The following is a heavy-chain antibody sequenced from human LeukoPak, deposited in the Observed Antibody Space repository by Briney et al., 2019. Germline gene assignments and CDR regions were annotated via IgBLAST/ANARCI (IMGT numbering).Heavy chain of an antibody. D-gene: IGHD5-24*01. Sequence: GESLKISCKVSGYSFTTYWIGWVRQMPGKGLEWMGIIYPGDSDTRYSPSFQGQVTISADKSISTAYLQWSSLKASDTAMYYCARSEMATVLSQDYWGQGTLVTVSS. CDR3: ARSEMATVLSQDY. CDR2: IYPGDSDT. J-gene: IGHJ4*02. V-gene: IGHV5-51*01. CDR1: GYSFTTYW.